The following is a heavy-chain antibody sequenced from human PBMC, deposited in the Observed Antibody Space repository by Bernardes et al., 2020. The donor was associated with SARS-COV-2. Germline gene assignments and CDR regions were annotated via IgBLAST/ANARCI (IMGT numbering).Heavy chain of an antibody. D-gene: IGHD4-4*01. CDR2: IYYSGST. J-gene: IGHJ4*02. CDR1: GGSISSYY. CDR3: ARHVKAVTHFDY. V-gene: IGHV4-59*08. Sequence: LSLTCTVSGGSISSYYWSWIRQPPGKGLEWIGYIYYSGSTNYNPSLKSRVTISVDTSKNQFSLKLSSVTAADTAVYYCARHVKAVTHFDYWGQGTLVTVSS.